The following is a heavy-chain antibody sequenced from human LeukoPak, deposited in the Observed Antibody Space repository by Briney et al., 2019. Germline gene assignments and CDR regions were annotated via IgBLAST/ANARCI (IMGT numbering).Heavy chain of an antibody. CDR2: ISAYNGST. Sequence: ASVKVSCKASGYTFTSYGISWVRQAPGQGLEWMGWISAYNGSTNYAQKLQGRVTMTTDTSTSTAYMELRSLRSDDTAVYYRARFTADMGAFDIWGQGTMVTVSS. CDR3: ARFTADMGAFDI. J-gene: IGHJ3*02. D-gene: IGHD5-18*01. CDR1: GYTFTSYG. V-gene: IGHV1-18*01.